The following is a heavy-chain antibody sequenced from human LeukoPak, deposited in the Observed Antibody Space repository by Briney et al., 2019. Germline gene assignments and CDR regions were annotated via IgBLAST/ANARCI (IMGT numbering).Heavy chain of an antibody. D-gene: IGHD3-16*01. J-gene: IGHJ4*02. CDR1: GGSISSYY. CDR3: ARDYEGTMTTDY. V-gene: IGHV4-59*01. CDR2: IYYSGST. Sequence: PSETLSLTCTVSGGSISSYYWSWIRQPPGKGLEWIGYIYYSGSTNYNPSLKSRVTISVDTSKNQFSLKLSSVTAADTAVYYCARDYEGTMTTDYWGQGTLVTVSS.